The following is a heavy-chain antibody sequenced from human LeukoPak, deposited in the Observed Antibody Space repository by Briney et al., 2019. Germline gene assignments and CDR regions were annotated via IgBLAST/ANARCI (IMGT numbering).Heavy chain of an antibody. D-gene: IGHD7-27*01. J-gene: IGHJ4*02. CDR3: ARVLGGRNWGSYFDY. CDR1: GGSISSYY. CDR2: IYYSGST. Sequence: SETLSLTCTVSGGSISSYYWSWIRQPPGKGLEWIGYIYYSGSTNYNPSLKSRVTISVDTSKNQFSLKLSSVTAADTAVYYCARVLGGRNWGSYFDYWGQGTLVTVSS. V-gene: IGHV4-59*01.